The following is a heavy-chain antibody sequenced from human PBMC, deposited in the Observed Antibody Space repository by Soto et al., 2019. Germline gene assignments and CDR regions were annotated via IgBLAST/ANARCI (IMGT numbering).Heavy chain of an antibody. Sequence: GESLKISCKGSGYSFTSYWISWVRQMPGKGLEWMGRIDPSDSYTNYSPSFQGHVTISADKSISTAYLQWSSLKASDTAMYYCASHPTLRLGADYWGQGTLVTVSS. CDR2: IDPSDSYT. D-gene: IGHD3-22*01. V-gene: IGHV5-10-1*01. CDR3: ASHPTLRLGADY. CDR1: GYSFTSYW. J-gene: IGHJ4*02.